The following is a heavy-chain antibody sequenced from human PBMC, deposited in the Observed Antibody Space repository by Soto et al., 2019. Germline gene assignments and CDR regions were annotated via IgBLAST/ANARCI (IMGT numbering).Heavy chain of an antibody. V-gene: IGHV1-2*04. Sequence: ASVKVSCKASGYTFTGYYMHWVRQAPGQGLEWMGWINPNSGGTNYAQKFQGWVTMTRDTSISTAYMELSRLRSDDTAVYYCARDPGTTGTTRGGGYFDYWGQGTLVTVSS. D-gene: IGHD1-1*01. CDR3: ARDPGTTGTTRGGGYFDY. CDR2: INPNSGGT. J-gene: IGHJ4*02. CDR1: GYTFTGYY.